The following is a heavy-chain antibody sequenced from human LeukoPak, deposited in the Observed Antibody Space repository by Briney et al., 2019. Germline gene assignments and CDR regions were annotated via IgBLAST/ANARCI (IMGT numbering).Heavy chain of an antibody. D-gene: IGHD5-18*01. CDR3: ARDRIQLWHDAFDI. V-gene: IGHV3-21*01. J-gene: IGHJ3*02. CDR2: ISSSSSYI. CDR1: GFTFSSYS. Sequence: GGSLRLSCAASGFTFSSYSMNWVRQAPGKGLEWVSSISSSSSYIYYADSVKGRFTISRDNAKNSLYLQMNSLRAEDTAVYYCARDRIQLWHDAFDIWGQGTMVTVSP.